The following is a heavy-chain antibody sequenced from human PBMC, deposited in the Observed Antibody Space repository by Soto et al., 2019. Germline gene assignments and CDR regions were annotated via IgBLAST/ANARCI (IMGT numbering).Heavy chain of an antibody. Sequence: QITLKESGPTLVKPTETLTLTCTFSGFSLSTSGVGVGWIRQFPGEALEWLALIYWDDDKRYSPSLKSRLTLTKDTSKNQVVLTMTNMDPVDTATYYCAHSWPQGRPQFGADFDYWGQGTLVTVSS. V-gene: IGHV2-5*02. D-gene: IGHD3-10*01. CDR3: AHSWPQGRPQFGADFDY. CDR1: GFSLSTSGVG. J-gene: IGHJ4*02. CDR2: IYWDDDK.